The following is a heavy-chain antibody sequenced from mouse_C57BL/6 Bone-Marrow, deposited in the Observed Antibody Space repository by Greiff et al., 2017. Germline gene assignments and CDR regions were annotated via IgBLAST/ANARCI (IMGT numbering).Heavy chain of an antibody. V-gene: IGHV6-3*01. J-gene: IGHJ1*03. Sequence: EVMLVESGGGLVQPGGSMKLSCVASGFTFSNYWMNWVRQSPEKGLEWVAQIRLKSDNYATHYAESVKGRFTISRDDSKSSVYLQKNNLRAEDTGIYYCTGPTYYGSSYGYMDVWGTGTTVTVSS. CDR2: IRLKSDNYAT. CDR1: GFTFSNYW. CDR3: TGPTYYGSSYGYMDV. D-gene: IGHD1-1*01.